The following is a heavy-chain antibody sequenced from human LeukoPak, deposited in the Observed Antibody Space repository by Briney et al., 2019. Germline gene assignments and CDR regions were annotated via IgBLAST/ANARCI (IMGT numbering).Heavy chain of an antibody. CDR2: MNPNSGNT. CDR1: GYTFTSYD. CDR3: ARGRRVTIFGVVKGYYYYGMDV. V-gene: IGHV1-8*01. Sequence: ASVKVSCKASGYTFTSYDINWVRQATGQGLEWMGWMNPNSGNTGYAQKFQGRVTMTRNTSISTAYMELSSLRSEDTAVYYCARGRRVTIFGVVKGYYYYGMDVWGQGTTVTVSS. D-gene: IGHD3-3*01. J-gene: IGHJ6*02.